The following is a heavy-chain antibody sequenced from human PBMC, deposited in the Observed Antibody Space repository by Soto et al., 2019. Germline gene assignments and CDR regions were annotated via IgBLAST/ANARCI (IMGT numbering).Heavy chain of an antibody. CDR2: INAGNGNT. D-gene: IGHD6-19*01. CDR1: GYTFTSYA. V-gene: IGHV1-3*01. J-gene: IGHJ4*02. Sequence: ASVKVSCKASGYTFTSYAMHWVRQAPGQSLEWMGWINAGNGNTKYSQRFQGRVTITRDTSASTAYMDLSSLRSEDTAVYYCARGIAVPVDPDYWGQGTPVTVSS. CDR3: ARGIAVPVDPDY.